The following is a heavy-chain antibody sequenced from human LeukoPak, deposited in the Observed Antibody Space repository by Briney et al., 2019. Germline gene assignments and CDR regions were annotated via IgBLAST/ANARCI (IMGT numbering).Heavy chain of an antibody. V-gene: IGHV1-2*02. CDR3: ARASFWEFPINWFAP. D-gene: IGHD3-16*01. Sequence: WASVKVSCKASGYTFTGYYMHWVRQAPGQGLEWVGWINPKNGGSNYAQKFQGRVTMTRDRSISTAYMELSRLTSDDTAVYYCARASFWEFPINWFAPWGQGTLVTVSS. CDR1: GYTFTGYY. J-gene: IGHJ5*02. CDR2: INPKNGGS.